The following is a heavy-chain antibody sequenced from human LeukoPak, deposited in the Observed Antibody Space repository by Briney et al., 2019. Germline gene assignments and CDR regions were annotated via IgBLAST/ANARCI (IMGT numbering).Heavy chain of an antibody. CDR1: GYTFTSYA. D-gene: IGHD6-19*01. CDR3: AGAWRSSGWYVPATPLDY. CDR2: INAGNGNT. Sequence: GASVKVSCKASGYTFTSYAMHWVRQAPGQRLEWMGWINAGNGNTKYSQKFQGRVTITRNTSVSTAYMELSSLRSEDTAVYYCAGAWRSSGWYVPATPLDYWGQGTLVTVSS. J-gene: IGHJ4*02. V-gene: IGHV1-3*01.